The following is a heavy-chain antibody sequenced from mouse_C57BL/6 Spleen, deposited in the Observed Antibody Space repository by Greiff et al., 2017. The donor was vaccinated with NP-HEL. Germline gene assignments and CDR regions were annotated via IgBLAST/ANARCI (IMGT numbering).Heavy chain of an antibody. D-gene: IGHD1-1*01. J-gene: IGHJ1*03. V-gene: IGHV5-4*01. Sequence: EVKLVESGGGLVKPGGSLKLSCAASGFTFSSYAMSWVRQTPEQRLEWVATISDGGSYTYYHANVKGLFTISSDNAKNNLYLQMSHLKSEDTAMYYCAREGAITTLVARYFEVWGTGTTVTVSS. CDR2: ISDGGSYT. CDR1: GFTFSSYA. CDR3: AREGAITTLVARYFEV.